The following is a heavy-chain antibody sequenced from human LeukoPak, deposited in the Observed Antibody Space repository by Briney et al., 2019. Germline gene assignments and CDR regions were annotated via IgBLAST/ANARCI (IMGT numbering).Heavy chain of an antibody. Sequence: GGSLRLSCVASGFMFEDYGMHWVRQAPGKGLEWVSGISWNSGSIGYADSVKGRFTISRDNAKNSLYLQMNSLRAEDTALYYCAKDLRGYSYGALDYWGQGTLVTVSS. CDR1: GFMFEDYG. J-gene: IGHJ4*02. V-gene: IGHV3-9*01. D-gene: IGHD5-18*01. CDR3: AKDLRGYSYGALDY. CDR2: ISWNSGSI.